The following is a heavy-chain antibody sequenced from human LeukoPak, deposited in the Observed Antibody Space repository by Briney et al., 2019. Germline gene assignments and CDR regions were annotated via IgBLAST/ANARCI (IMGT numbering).Heavy chain of an antibody. Sequence: ASVKVSCKASGYTFTSYFIHWVRQAPGQGLEWMGIINPSGGSTSYAQKFQGGVTMTRDTSTSTVYMELSSLRSEDTAVYYCARTAGRTFDYWGQGTLVTVSS. D-gene: IGHD6-6*01. CDR1: GYTFTSYF. J-gene: IGHJ4*02. CDR2: INPSGGST. CDR3: ARTAGRTFDY. V-gene: IGHV1-46*01.